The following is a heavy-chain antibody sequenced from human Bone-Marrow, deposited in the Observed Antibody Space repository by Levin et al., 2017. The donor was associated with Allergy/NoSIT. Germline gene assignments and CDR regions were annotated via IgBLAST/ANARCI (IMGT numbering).Heavy chain of an antibody. CDR3: AREGYCSGGACEIDF. CDR2: IWYDGSNK. V-gene: IGHV3-33*01. J-gene: IGHJ4*02. Sequence: AGESLKISCAASGFTFSTYGMHWVRQAPGKGLEWVALIWYDGSNKYYADSVKGRLSISRDNSKNTLYLQMDSLRAEDTAVYYCAREGYCSGGACEIDFWGQGTLVTVSS. D-gene: IGHD2-15*01. CDR1: GFTFSTYG.